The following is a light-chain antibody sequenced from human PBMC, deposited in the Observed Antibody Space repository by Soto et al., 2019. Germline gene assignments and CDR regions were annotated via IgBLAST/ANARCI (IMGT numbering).Light chain of an antibody. Sequence: QSVLTQPASVSGSPGQSITISCTGTSSDIGGHNYVSWYQQHPGKAPKLIIYEVSNRPSGVSNRFSGSKSGNTASLTISGLQAENEADYYCGSYTSRSTPLIFGGGTQLTV. CDR1: SSDIGGHNY. V-gene: IGLV2-14*01. J-gene: IGLJ2*01. CDR2: EVS. CDR3: GSYTSRSTPLI.